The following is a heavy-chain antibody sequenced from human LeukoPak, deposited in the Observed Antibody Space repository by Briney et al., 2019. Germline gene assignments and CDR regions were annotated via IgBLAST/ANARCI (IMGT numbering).Heavy chain of an antibody. CDR1: GGSFSGYY. V-gene: IGHV4-34*01. Sequence: SETLSLTCAVYGGSFSGYYWSWIRQPPGKGLEWIGEINHSGSTNYNPSLKSRATISVDTSKNQFSLKLSSVTAADTAVYYCARDRYWGQGTLVTVSS. CDR3: ARDRY. CDR2: INHSGST. J-gene: IGHJ4*02.